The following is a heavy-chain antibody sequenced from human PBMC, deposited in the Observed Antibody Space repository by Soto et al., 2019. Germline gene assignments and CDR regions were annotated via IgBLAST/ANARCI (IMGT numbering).Heavy chain of an antibody. V-gene: IGHV3-23*01. J-gene: IGHJ6*02. CDR1: GFTFSSNA. CDR2: ISGSGGST. Sequence: GGSLRLSCAASGFTFSSNAMSWVLQAPGKGLEWVSAISGSGGSTYYADSVKGRFTISRDNSKNTLYLQMNSLRAEDTAVYYCAKDQSVTTNYYYYGMDVWGQGTKVTVSS. D-gene: IGHD4-17*01. CDR3: AKDQSVTTNYYYYGMDV.